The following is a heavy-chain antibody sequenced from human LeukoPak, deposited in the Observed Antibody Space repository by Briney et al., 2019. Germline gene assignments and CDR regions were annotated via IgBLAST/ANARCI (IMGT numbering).Heavy chain of an antibody. V-gene: IGHV3-23*01. CDR3: AKDDRWLQFCC. D-gene: IGHD5-24*01. CDR1: GFTFSSYA. CDR2: ISGSGGST. J-gene: IGHJ4*02. Sequence: GGSLRLSCAASGFTFSSYAMSWVRQAPGKGLEWVSAISGSGGSTYYADSVKGRFTISRDNSKNTVYLQMNSLRAEDTAVYYCAKDDRWLQFCCWGQGTLVTVSS.